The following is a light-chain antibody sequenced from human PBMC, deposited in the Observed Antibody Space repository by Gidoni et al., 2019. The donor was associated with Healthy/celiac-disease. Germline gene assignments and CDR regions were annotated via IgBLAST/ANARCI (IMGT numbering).Light chain of an antibody. Sequence: DIVMTQSPDSLAVSLGERATINCKSSQSVLYSSNNKKYLAWYQQKPGQPPKLLIYWASTRESGVPDRFSGSGSGTDFTLTISSLQAEDVAVYYCQQYYSTPPTFGPXTKVDIK. CDR3: QQYYSTPPT. CDR2: WAS. J-gene: IGKJ3*01. CDR1: QSVLYSSNNKKY. V-gene: IGKV4-1*01.